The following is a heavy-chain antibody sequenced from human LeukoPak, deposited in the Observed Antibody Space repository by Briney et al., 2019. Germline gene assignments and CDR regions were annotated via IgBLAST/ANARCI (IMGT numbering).Heavy chain of an antibody. CDR3: ARVYRNEEDFWTPNNYMDV. J-gene: IGHJ6*04. Sequence: PGGSLRLSCTASESTFDHAMHWVRQTPGKGLEWVSGIGWNSARTGYADSVRGRFTISRDNAKNSVYLQMNSLRAEDTAVYYCARVYRNEEDFWTPNNYMDVWGKGTTVTVSS. V-gene: IGHV3-9*01. CDR1: ESTFDHA. CDR2: IGWNSART. D-gene: IGHD3/OR15-3a*01.